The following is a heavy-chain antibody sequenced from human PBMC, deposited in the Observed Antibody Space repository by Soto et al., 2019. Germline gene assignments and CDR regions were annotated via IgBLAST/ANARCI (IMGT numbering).Heavy chain of an antibody. Sequence: QVQLVESGGGVVQPGRSLRLSCTASGFTFSSYGIHWVRQAPGKGLEWVAAISSAGSNKYYTDSVKGRFTISRDNSNNTLFLQMNSLRAEDTAVYFCAKEGFGGAGQLWLVRFPDYWGQGTLITVSS. D-gene: IGHD6-19*01. CDR2: ISSAGSNK. J-gene: IGHJ4*02. CDR1: GFTFSSYG. CDR3: AKEGFGGAGQLWLVRFPDY. V-gene: IGHV3-30*18.